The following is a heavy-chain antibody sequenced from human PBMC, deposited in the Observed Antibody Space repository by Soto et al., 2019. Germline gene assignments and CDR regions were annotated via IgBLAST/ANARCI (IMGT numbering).Heavy chain of an antibody. J-gene: IGHJ4*02. CDR3: ARRIVATRNSDY. Sequence: QLQLQESGPGLVKPSETLSLTCTVSGGSISSSSYYWGWIRQPPGKGLEWIGSIYYSGSTYYNPSLKSRVTISVDTSKNQFSLKLSSVTAADTAVYYCARRIVATRNSDYWGQGTLVTVSS. CDR1: GGSISSSSYY. V-gene: IGHV4-39*01. D-gene: IGHD5-12*01. CDR2: IYYSGST.